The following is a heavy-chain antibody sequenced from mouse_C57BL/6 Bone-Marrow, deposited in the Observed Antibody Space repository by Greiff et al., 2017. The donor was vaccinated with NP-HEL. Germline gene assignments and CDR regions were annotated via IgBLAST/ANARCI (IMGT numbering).Heavy chain of an antibody. CDR3: ARIGYYGSSYDGFAY. V-gene: IGHV8-8*01. CDR2: IWWDDDK. Sequence: QVQLKESGPGILQPSQTLSLTCSFSGFSLSTFGMGVGWIRQPSGKGLEWLAPIWWDDDKYYNPALKSRLTISKDTSKNQVFLKIANVDTADTATYYCARIGYYGSSYDGFAYWGQGTLVTVSA. J-gene: IGHJ3*01. D-gene: IGHD1-1*01. CDR1: GFSLSTFGMG.